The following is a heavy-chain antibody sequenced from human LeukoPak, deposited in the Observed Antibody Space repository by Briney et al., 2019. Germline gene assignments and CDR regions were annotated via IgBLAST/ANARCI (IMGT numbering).Heavy chain of an antibody. D-gene: IGHD6-13*01. CDR3: ARDRTIGVGGTEFAS. J-gene: IGHJ4*02. CDR2: ISSTISYI. CDR1: GFTLSSYS. V-gene: IGHV3-21*01. Sequence: GGSLRLSCAASGFTLSSYSMNWVRQAPGKGLEWVSSISSTISYIYYADSLKGRFTVSRDNAENSLYLQMNSLRAEDTAVYYCARDRTIGVGGTEFASWGQGTLVTVSS.